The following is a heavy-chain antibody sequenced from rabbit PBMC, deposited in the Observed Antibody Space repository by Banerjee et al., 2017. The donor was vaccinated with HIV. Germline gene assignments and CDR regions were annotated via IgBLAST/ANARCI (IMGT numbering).Heavy chain of an antibody. J-gene: IGHJ6*01. CDR3: ARGPMDSDDIITYYCLDL. D-gene: IGHD3-1*01. V-gene: IGHV1S45*01. CDR1: GFDFSGYYM. Sequence: QQQLKETGGGLVQPGGSLTLSCKPSGFDFSGYYMSWVRQAPGKGLEWIGIIYAGDGSTYYASWPKGRFTISKTSSTTVTLQMTSLTAADTATYFCARGPMDSDDIITYYCLDLWGP. CDR2: IYAGDGST.